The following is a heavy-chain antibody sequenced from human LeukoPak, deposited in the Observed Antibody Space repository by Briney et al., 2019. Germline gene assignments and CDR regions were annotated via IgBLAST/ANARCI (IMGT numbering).Heavy chain of an antibody. D-gene: IGHD2-15*01. J-gene: IGHJ5*02. CDR2: IIPIFGTA. CDR3: ARDRGCSGGSCYSPNWFDP. V-gene: IGHV1-69*05. CDR1: GRTFSSYA. Sequence: SVKVSCKASGRTFSSYAISWVRQAPGQGLEWMGGIIPIFGTANYAQKFQGRVTITTDESTSTAYMELSSLRSEDTAVYYCARDRGCSGGSCYSPNWFDPWGQGTLVTVSS.